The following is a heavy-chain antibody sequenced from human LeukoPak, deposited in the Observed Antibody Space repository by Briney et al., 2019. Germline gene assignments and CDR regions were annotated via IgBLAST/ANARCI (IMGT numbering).Heavy chain of an antibody. CDR3: AKGGTYYYDSSGYYSY. J-gene: IGHJ4*02. CDR1: GFTFSSYW. Sequence: PGGSLRLSCAASGFTFSSYWMSWVRQAPGKGLEWVSAISGSGGSTYYADSVKGRFTISRDNSKNTLYLQMNSLRAEDTAVYYCAKGGTYYYDSSGYYSYWGQGTLVTVSS. D-gene: IGHD3-22*01. CDR2: ISGSGGST. V-gene: IGHV3-23*01.